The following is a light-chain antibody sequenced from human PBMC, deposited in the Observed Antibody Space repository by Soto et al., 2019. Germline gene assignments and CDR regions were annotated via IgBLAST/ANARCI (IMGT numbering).Light chain of an antibody. CDR3: QQYNSYNT. J-gene: IGKJ2*01. CDR2: KAS. V-gene: IGKV1-5*03. CDR1: QSINSW. Sequence: DIQMTQSPSTLSASVGDRVTITCRASQSINSWLAWYQQKPGKAPNLLIYKASSLESGVPSRFSGSGSGTEFTLTISSLQPDDFATYYCQQYNSYNTFGQGTKLEIK.